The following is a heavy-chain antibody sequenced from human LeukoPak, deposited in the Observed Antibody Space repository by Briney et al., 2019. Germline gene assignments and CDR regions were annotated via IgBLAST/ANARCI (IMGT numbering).Heavy chain of an antibody. Sequence: ASVKVPCKASGGTFSSYAISWVRQAPGQGLEWMGRIIPILGIANYAQKFQGRVTITADKSTSTAYMELSSLRSEDTAVYYCARGNLSYGEVYFDYWGQGTLVTVSS. CDR2: IIPILGIA. CDR3: ARGNLSYGEVYFDY. J-gene: IGHJ4*02. V-gene: IGHV1-69*04. CDR1: GGTFSSYA. D-gene: IGHD4-17*01.